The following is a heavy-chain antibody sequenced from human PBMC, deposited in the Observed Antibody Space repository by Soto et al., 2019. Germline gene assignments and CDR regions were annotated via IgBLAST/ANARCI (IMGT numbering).Heavy chain of an antibody. Sequence: SVKVSCKASRVAFSKFIVTWVRQAPGLGLEWVGGVIPIFGTANYAQKFQGRVTITADESTSTSYMEVNNLRSEDTAVYYCAKVRYSSPMGYYYGMDVWGQGTTVTVSS. CDR3: AKVRYSSPMGYYYGMDV. CDR1: RVAFSKFI. J-gene: IGHJ6*02. D-gene: IGHD6-19*01. V-gene: IGHV1-69*13. CDR2: VIPIFGTA.